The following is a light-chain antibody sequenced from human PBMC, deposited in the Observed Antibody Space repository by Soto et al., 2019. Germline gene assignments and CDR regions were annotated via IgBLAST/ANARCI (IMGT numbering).Light chain of an antibody. CDR1: QSVSSTY. V-gene: IGKV3-20*01. CDR3: QQYGSSPPIT. Sequence: EIALTQSPGTLSLSPGERATLSCRASQSVSSTYLAWYQQKPGQAPRPLIYGASSRATGIPDRFSGSGSGTDFTLTISRLEPEDFAVYYCQQYGSSPPITFGQGTRLEIK. CDR2: GAS. J-gene: IGKJ5*01.